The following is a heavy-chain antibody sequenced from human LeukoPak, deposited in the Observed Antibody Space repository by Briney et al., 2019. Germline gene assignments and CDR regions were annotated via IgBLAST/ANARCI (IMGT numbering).Heavy chain of an antibody. Sequence: SETLSLTCTVSGYSISSGYYWGWIRQPPGKGLEWIGEINHSGSTNYNPSLKSRVTISVDTSKNQFSLKLSSVTAADTAVYYCARGSDYDSSGYPFDYWGQGTLVTVSS. V-gene: IGHV4-38-2*02. CDR3: ARGSDYDSSGYPFDY. CDR2: INHSGST. CDR1: GYSISSGYY. D-gene: IGHD3-22*01. J-gene: IGHJ4*02.